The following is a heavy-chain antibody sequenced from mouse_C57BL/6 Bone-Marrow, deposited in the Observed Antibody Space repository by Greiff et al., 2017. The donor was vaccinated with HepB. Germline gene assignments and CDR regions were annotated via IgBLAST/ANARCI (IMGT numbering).Heavy chain of an antibody. Sequence: EVKLVESGPGLAKPSQPLSLTCSVPGYSITSDYWNWIRKFPGNKLEYLGYISYSGSTYYNPSLKSRISITRDPSKNQYYLQLNSVTTEDTATYYCVRYLYYGSSYWAMDDWGQGTSVTVSS. CDR2: ISYSGST. CDR3: VRYLYYGSSYWAMDD. D-gene: IGHD1-1*01. CDR1: GYSITSDY. J-gene: IGHJ4*01. V-gene: IGHV3-8*01.